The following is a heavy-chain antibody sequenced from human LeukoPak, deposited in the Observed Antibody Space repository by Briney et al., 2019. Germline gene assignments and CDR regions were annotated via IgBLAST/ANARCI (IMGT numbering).Heavy chain of an antibody. D-gene: IGHD6-19*01. J-gene: IGHJ4*02. CDR1: GFTFSNYG. Sequence: PGGTPRLSCAASGFTFSNYGMNWVRQAPGKGLEWLSYISSDTSSLSYADSVRGRFTISRDNAKNSLYLQMNSLRDEDTAVYYCARRYSSGWSVFDYWGQGTLVTVSS. CDR2: ISSDTSSL. V-gene: IGHV3-48*02. CDR3: ARRYSSGWSVFDY.